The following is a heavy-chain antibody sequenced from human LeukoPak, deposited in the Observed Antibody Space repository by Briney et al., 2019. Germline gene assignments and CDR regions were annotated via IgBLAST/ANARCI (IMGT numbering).Heavy chain of an antibody. CDR3: ARESTRDIVVVPAPDWYFDL. CDR2: INPNSGGT. Sequence: GASVKVSCKASGYTFTGYYMHWVRQAPGQGLEWMGWINPNSGGTNYAQKFQGWVTMTRDTSIGTAYMELSRLRSDDTAVYYCARESTRDIVVVPAPDWYFDLWGRGTLVTVSS. J-gene: IGHJ2*01. D-gene: IGHD2-2*01. V-gene: IGHV1-2*04. CDR1: GYTFTGYY.